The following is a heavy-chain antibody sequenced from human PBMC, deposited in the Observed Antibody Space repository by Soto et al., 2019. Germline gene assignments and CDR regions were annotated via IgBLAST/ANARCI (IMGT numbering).Heavy chain of an antibody. CDR2: ISYDGSNK. J-gene: IGHJ4*02. CDR1: GFTFSSYG. Sequence: GESLKISCAASGFTFSSYGMHWVRQAPGKGLEWVAVISYDGSNKYYADSVKGRFTISRDNSKNTLYLQMNSLRAEDTAVYYCAKDFLSFGSGWYFDYWGQGTLVTVSS. D-gene: IGHD6-19*01. V-gene: IGHV3-30*18. CDR3: AKDFLSFGSGWYFDY.